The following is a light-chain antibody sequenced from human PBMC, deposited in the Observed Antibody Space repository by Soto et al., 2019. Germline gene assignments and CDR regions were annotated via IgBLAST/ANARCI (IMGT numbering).Light chain of an antibody. V-gene: IGKV3-15*01. CDR3: QQYYDWPIT. CDR1: QSISSL. J-gene: IGKJ5*01. CDR2: GAS. Sequence: EIVMTQSPATLSVSPGERATLSCRASQSISSLLAWYQQKPGQAPRLLIYGASTRATGIPARFTGSGSRTEFTLTISSLQSEDFAVYYCQQYYDWPITFGQGTRLEIK.